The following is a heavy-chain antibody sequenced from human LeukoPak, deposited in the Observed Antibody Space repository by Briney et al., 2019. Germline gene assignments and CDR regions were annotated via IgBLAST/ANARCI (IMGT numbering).Heavy chain of an antibody. J-gene: IGHJ3*02. V-gene: IGHV1-2*06. CDR1: GYTFTGYY. CDR2: INPNSGGT. Sequence: ASVKVSCKASGYTFTGYYMHWVRQAPGQGLEWMGRINPNSGGTNYAQKFQGRVTMTRDTSISTAYMELSRLRSDDTAVYYCSVWGSYRDSGGFRAFDIWGQGTMVTVSS. CDR3: SVWGSYRDSGGFRAFDI. D-gene: IGHD3-16*02.